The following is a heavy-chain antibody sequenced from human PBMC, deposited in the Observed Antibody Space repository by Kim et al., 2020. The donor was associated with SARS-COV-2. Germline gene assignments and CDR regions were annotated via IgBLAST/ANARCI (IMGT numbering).Heavy chain of an antibody. CDR1: GFIFDSFA. CDR2: ISRTATTT. D-gene: IGHD3-10*01. V-gene: IGHV3-23*01. CDR3: TKHAVRGASYFDY. J-gene: IGHJ4*02. Sequence: GGSLRLSCAASGFIFDSFAMSWVRQAPGKGLEWVSTISRTATTTYYTDSVKGRFTISRDNSKNTLYLQVNSLRAADTAVYYCTKHAVRGASYFDYWGQGTLVTVSS.